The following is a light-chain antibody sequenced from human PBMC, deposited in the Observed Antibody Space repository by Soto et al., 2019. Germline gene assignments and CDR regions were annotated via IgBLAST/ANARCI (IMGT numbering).Light chain of an antibody. CDR1: QSFSSE. J-gene: IGKJ5*01. CDR3: QQYNSGPYT. CDR2: GAS. Sequence: EIMMTHSPATLSVSPGDRATLSCWASQSFSSELAWYQQKPGQAPRLLIYGASTRATGVPARFSGSGSGTEFTLTISSTQSEDFAVYYCQQYNSGPYTFGQGTRMEIK. V-gene: IGKV3-15*01.